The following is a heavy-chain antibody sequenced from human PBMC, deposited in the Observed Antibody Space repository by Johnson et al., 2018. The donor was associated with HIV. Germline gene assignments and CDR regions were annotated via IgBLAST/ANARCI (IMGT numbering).Heavy chain of an antibody. V-gene: IGHV3-30*02. CDR2: IRYDGSNK. J-gene: IGHJ3*02. CDR1: VFTFSSYG. D-gene: IGHD4-17*01. Sequence: QVQLVESGGGVVQPGGSLRLSCAASVFTFSSYGMHWVRQAPGNGLEWVAFIRYDGSNKYYADSVKGRFTISRDNSKNTLYLQMNSLRAEDTAVYYCAKEGHYYDAFDIWGQGTMVTVSS. CDR3: AKEGHYYDAFDI.